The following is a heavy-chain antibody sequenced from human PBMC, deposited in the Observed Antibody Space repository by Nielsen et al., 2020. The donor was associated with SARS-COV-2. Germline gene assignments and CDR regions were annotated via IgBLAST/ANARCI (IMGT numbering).Heavy chain of an antibody. V-gene: IGHV4-39*01. CDR2: IYYSGST. CDR3: ARQKQQLTPQDY. Sequence: SETLSLTCTVSGGSISSYYWGWIRQPPGKGLEWIGSIYYSGSTYYNPSLKSRVTISVDTSKNQFSLKLSSVTAADTAVYYCARQKQQLTPQDYWGQGTLVTVSS. D-gene: IGHD6-13*01. CDR1: GGSISSYY. J-gene: IGHJ4*02.